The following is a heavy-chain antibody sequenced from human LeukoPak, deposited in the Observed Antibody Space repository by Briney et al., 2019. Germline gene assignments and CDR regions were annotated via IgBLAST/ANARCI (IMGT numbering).Heavy chain of an antibody. CDR2: ISSSSSTI. D-gene: IGHD2-21*02. J-gene: IGHJ6*03. CDR1: GGSFSGYY. V-gene: IGHV3-11*04. Sequence: LSLTCAVYGGSFSGYYWSWIRQPPGKGLEWVSYISSSSSTIYYADSVKGRFTISRDNAKNSLYLQMNSLRAEDTAVYYCARDWAVTAYYYYYMDVWGKGTTVTVSS. CDR3: ARDWAVTAYYYYYMDV.